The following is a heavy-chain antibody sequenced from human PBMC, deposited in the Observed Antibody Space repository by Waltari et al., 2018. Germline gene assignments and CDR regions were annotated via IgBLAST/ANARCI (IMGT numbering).Heavy chain of an antibody. CDR3: ATDREITMMGDSFDL. CDR2: CEPEDGER. Sequence: QVQLIQSGAEVKKPGASVRVSCKLSGYTLTQVSTHWVLQAPGNGLEWMGGCEPEDGERIYAQKFQGRRIMTEDTSTDTAYMELSSLRSEDTAIYYCATDREITMMGDSFDLWGQGTMVTVSS. J-gene: IGHJ3*01. V-gene: IGHV1-24*01. CDR1: GYTLTQVS. D-gene: IGHD3-22*01.